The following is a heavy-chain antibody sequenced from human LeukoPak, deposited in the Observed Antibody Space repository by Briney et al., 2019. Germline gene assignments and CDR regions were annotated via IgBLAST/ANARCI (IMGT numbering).Heavy chain of an antibody. CDR2: IYHSGST. J-gene: IGHJ6*03. CDR1: GGSFSGYY. CDR3: ARQVTAARSYYYYMDV. Sequence: SETLSLTCAVYGGSFSGYYWSWIRQPPGKGLEWIGSIYHSGSTYYNPSLKSRVTISVDTSKNQFSLKLSSVTAADTAVYYCARQVTAARSYYYYMDVWGKGTTVTVS. V-gene: IGHV4-34*01. D-gene: IGHD6-6*01.